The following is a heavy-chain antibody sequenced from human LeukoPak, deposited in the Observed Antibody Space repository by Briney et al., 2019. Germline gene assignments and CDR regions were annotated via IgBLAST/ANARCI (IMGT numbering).Heavy chain of an antibody. V-gene: IGHV3-30*02. D-gene: IGHD2-2*01. J-gene: IGHJ5*02. CDR3: AKDRVPAAIHGVDP. CDR2: IRYDGSNK. CDR1: GFTFSSYG. Sequence: PGGSLRLSCAASGFTFSSYGMHWVRQAPGKGLEWVAFIRYDGSNKYYADSVKGRFTISRDNSKNTLYLLMNSLRAEDTAVYYCAKDRVPAAIHGVDPWGQGTLVTVSS.